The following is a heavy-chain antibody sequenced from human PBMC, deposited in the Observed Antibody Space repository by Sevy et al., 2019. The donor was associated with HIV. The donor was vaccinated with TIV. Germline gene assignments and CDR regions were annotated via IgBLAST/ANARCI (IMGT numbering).Heavy chain of an antibody. D-gene: IGHD2-2*01. CDR1: GGTFSSYA. J-gene: IGHJ4*02. V-gene: IGHV1-69*10. Sequence: ASVKVSCKASGGTFSSYAISWVRQAPGQGLEWMGGIITILGIANYAQKFHGRVTITADKSSSTAYMELSSPRSEDTAAYYCARVGGYCSSTSCRQYYFDYWGQGTLVTVSS. CDR3: ARVGGYCSSTSCRQYYFDY. CDR2: IITILGIA.